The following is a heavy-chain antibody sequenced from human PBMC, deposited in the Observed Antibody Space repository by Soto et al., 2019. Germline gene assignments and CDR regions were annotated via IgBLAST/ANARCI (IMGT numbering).Heavy chain of an antibody. CDR3: AREAVVPAARYYYYGMDV. V-gene: IGHV1-18*01. Sequence: ASVKVSCKASGYTFTSYGISWVRQAPGQGLEWMGWISAYNGNTNYAQKLQGRVTMTTDTSTSTAYMELRSLRSDDTAVYYCAREAVVPAARYYYYGMDVWGQGTTVTVSS. CDR2: ISAYNGNT. D-gene: IGHD2-2*01. J-gene: IGHJ6*02. CDR1: GYTFTSYG.